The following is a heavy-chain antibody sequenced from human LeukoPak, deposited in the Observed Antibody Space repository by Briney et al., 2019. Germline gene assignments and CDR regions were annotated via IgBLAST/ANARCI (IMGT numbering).Heavy chain of an antibody. Sequence: ASVKVSCKASGYTFTGYYMHWVRQAPGQGLEWMGWINPNSGGTNYAQKFQGRVTMTRNTSISTAYMELSSLRSEDTAVYYCALLSALFDYWGQGTLVTVSS. CDR1: GYTFTGYY. CDR2: INPNSGGT. V-gene: IGHV1-2*02. J-gene: IGHJ4*02. CDR3: ALLSALFDY. D-gene: IGHD6-13*01.